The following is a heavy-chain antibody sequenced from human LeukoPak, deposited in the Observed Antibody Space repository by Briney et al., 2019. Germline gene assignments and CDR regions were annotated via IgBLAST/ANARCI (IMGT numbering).Heavy chain of an antibody. CDR1: GGAISSYY. Sequence: SETLSLTCTVSGGAISSYYWSWIPQPAGEGLEWSLRIYTSGSTNNNPSLKSPVTMSVGTSKNQFSVKLSSVTGADTAVYYCARGLADYDYYYGMDVWGQGTTVTVSS. V-gene: IGHV4-4*07. CDR2: IYTSGST. J-gene: IGHJ6*02. CDR3: ARGLADYDYYYGMDV.